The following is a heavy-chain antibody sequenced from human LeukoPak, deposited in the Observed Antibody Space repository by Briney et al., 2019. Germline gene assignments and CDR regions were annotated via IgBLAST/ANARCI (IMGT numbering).Heavy chain of an antibody. CDR2: ISGSGGST. D-gene: IGHD4-23*01. CDR3: AKGGNPFDAFDI. V-gene: IGHV3-23*01. CDR1: GFTFRSYA. Sequence: GGSLRLSCAASGFTFRSYAMSWVRQAPGKGLEWVSAISGSGGSTYYADSVKGRFTISRDNSKNTLYLQMNSLRAEDTAVYYCAKGGNPFDAFDIWGQGTMVTVSS. J-gene: IGHJ3*02.